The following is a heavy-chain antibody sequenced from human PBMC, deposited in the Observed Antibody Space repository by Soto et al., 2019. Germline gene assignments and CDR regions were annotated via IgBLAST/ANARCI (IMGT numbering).Heavy chain of an antibody. CDR1: GYSFTSYW. V-gene: IGHV5-10-1*01. CDR3: ARSGIVVVPAAEIDY. D-gene: IGHD2-2*01. Sequence: GESLKISCKGSGYSFTSYWISWVRQMPGKGLEWMGRIDPSDSYTNYSPSFQGHVTISADKSISTAYLQWSSLKASDTAMYYCARSGIVVVPAAEIDYWGQGTLVTVSS. J-gene: IGHJ4*02. CDR2: IDPSDSYT.